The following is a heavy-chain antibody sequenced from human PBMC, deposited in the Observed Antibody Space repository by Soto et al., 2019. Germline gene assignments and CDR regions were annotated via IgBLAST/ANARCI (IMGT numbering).Heavy chain of an antibody. CDR1: GFTFSSYG. D-gene: IGHD5-18*01. CDR2: IWYDGSNK. Sequence: QVQMVESGGGVVQPGKSLRLSCAASGFTFSSYGMHWVRQAPGKGLVWVAVIWYDGSNKDYADSVRGRFTMARDNSKNTPYRQINSLRAEDTALYYCAREKDSTMGPSFDSWGQGNLVTVAS. V-gene: IGHV3-33*08. CDR3: AREKDSTMGPSFDS. J-gene: IGHJ4*02.